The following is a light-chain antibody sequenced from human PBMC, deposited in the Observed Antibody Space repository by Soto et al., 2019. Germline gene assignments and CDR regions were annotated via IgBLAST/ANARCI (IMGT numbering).Light chain of an antibody. Sequence: DFVMTQAPDSLAVSLGERATINCKSSQSVLYNSNNKNNLGWFQQKPGHPPKLLIYGASFRPSGVPDRFSGSWSGTDFTLTISRLQAEDVDFYYCQPYYGIPFTFRLGTKLE. V-gene: IGKV4-1*01. J-gene: IGKJ2*01. CDR3: QPYYGIPFT. CDR2: GAS. CDR1: QSVLYNSNNKNN.